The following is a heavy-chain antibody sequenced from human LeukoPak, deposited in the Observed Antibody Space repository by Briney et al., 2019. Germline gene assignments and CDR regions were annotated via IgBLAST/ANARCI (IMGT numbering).Heavy chain of an antibody. Sequence: PGGSLRLSCVASGFVFSNYAMSWVRQAPGKGLEWVSAISGSGGSTYYADSVKGRFTISRDNSKNTPYLQMNSLRAEDTAVYYCAKSVGDFWYSSGPLINWGQGTLVTVSS. CDR3: AKSVGDFWYSSGPLIN. CDR2: ISGSGGST. V-gene: IGHV3-23*01. CDR1: GFVFSNYA. D-gene: IGHD6-19*01. J-gene: IGHJ4*02.